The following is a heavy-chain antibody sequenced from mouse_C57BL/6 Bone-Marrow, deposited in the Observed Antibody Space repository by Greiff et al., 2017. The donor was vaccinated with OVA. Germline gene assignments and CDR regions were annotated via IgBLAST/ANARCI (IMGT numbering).Heavy chain of an antibody. CDR1: GYTFTSYW. D-gene: IGHD6-2*01. Sequence: VQLQQPGAELVMPGASVQLSCKASGYTFTSYWMHWVKQRPGQGLEWIGEIDPSDSYTNYNQKFKGKSTLTVDKSSSTAYMQLSSLTSEDSAVYYCARISPFAYWGQGTLVTVSA. CDR2: IDPSDSYT. J-gene: IGHJ3*01. CDR3: ARISPFAY. V-gene: IGHV1-69*01.